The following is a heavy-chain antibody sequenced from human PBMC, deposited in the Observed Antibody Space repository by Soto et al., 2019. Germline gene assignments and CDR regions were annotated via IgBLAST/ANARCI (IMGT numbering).Heavy chain of an antibody. V-gene: IGHV3-7*03. Sequence: PGGSLRLSCAASGFTFSNYWMSWVRQAPGKGLEWVANIKEDGSEKYYVDSVKGRFTIFRDNARDSVYLQMNSLRAEDTAVYYCARDEVGPGNYWGQGTLVTVSS. CDR2: IKEDGSEK. CDR1: GFTFSNYW. CDR3: ARDEVGPGNY. J-gene: IGHJ4*02. D-gene: IGHD2-2*01.